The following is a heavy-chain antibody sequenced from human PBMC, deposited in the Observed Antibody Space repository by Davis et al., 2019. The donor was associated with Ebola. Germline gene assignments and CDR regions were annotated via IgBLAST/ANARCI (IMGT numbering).Heavy chain of an antibody. V-gene: IGHV1-3*01. CDR2: ITVGIGNT. D-gene: IGHD3-10*01. CDR3: ARSHGSANFDY. Sequence: ASVKVSCKASGYTFTSYAMHWVRQAPGQRLEWMGWITVGIGNTKYSQKFQGRVTITRDTSASTAYMELSSLRSEDTAVYYCARSHGSANFDYWGQGTLVTVSS. J-gene: IGHJ4*02. CDR1: GYTFTSYA.